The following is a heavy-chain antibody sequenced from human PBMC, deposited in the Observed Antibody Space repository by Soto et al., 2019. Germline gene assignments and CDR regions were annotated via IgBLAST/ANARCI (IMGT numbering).Heavy chain of an antibody. V-gene: IGHV5-51*01. CDR2: IYPGDSDT. CDR1: GYSLTSYW. D-gene: IGHD3-9*01. J-gene: IGHJ6*02. CDR3: ARLPFEYYYGMDV. Sequence: GESLKISCKGSGYSLTSYWIGWVRQMPGKGLEWMGIIYPGDSDTRYSPSFQGQVTISADKSISTAYLQWSSLKASDTAMYYCARLPFEYYYGMDVWGQGTTVTVSS.